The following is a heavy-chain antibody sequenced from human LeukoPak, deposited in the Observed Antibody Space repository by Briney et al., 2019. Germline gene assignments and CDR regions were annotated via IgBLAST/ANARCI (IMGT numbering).Heavy chain of an antibody. J-gene: IGHJ4*02. D-gene: IGHD6-19*01. Sequence: GASVKVSCKASGDTFTGYYMHWVRQAPGQGLEWMGWINPNSGGTNYAQKFQGWVTMTRDTSISTAYMELSRLRSDDTAVYYCARAVGYSSGWYDYWCQGTLVTVSS. V-gene: IGHV1-2*04. CDR1: GDTFTGYY. CDR3: ARAVGYSSGWYDY. CDR2: INPNSGGT.